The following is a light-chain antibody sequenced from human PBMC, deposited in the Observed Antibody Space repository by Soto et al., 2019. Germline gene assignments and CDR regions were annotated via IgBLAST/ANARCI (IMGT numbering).Light chain of an antibody. Sequence: QSALTQPASVCGSPGQSITISCTGASSDIGDYNYGSCYQQYSGKVPKLVIYDVSHRPSGVYNLFSGSKSGNTASLTITCLAAGDEAAYYCSPPTAPASLVVVGGGTTLTLL. CDR3: SPPTAPASLVV. CDR1: SSDIGDYNY. CDR2: DVS. V-gene: IGLV2-14*01. J-gene: IGLJ3*02.